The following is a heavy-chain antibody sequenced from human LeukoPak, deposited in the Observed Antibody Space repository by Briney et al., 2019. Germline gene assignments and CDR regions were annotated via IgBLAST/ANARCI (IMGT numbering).Heavy chain of an antibody. J-gene: IGHJ6*04. Sequence: GASVKVSCKASGYTFTSYAMHWVRQAPGQRLEWMGWINAGNGNTKYSQRFQGRVTITRDTSASTAYMELSSLRSEDTAVYYCARDREVDYYYYGMDVWGRGTTVTVSS. V-gene: IGHV1-3*01. CDR3: ARDREVDYYYYGMDV. CDR1: GYTFTSYA. CDR2: INAGNGNT. D-gene: IGHD2-15*01.